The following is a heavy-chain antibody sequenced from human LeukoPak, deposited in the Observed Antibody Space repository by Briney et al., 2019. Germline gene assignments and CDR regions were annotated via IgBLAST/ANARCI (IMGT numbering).Heavy chain of an antibody. D-gene: IGHD2-2*01. V-gene: IGHV3-30*02. CDR2: IHHDVSKK. J-gene: IGHJ4*02. CDR3: AKDQCSSTTCDGSPGY. Sequence: PGGSLRLSCAASGFTFSNYGMHWVRQAPGKGLEWVAFIHHDVSKKFYADSVKGRFTISKDNSKNTLYLQMNRLGAEDTAAYYCAKDQCSSTTCDGSPGYWGQGTLVTVSS. CDR1: GFTFSNYG.